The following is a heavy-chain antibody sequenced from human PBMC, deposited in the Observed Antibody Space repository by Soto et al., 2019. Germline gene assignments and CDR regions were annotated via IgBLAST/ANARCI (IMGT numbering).Heavy chain of an antibody. V-gene: IGHV3-48*02. Sequence: GGSLRLSCAASGFTFSSYSMSWVRQAPGKGLEWVSYISSSSSTIYYADSVKGRFTISRDNAKNSLYLQMNSLRDEDTAVYYCARGTKRTTAMADYYDSSGYYWGQGTPVTVSS. CDR2: ISSSSSTI. CDR3: ARGTKRTTAMADYYDSSGYY. J-gene: IGHJ4*02. D-gene: IGHD3-22*01. CDR1: GFTFSSYS.